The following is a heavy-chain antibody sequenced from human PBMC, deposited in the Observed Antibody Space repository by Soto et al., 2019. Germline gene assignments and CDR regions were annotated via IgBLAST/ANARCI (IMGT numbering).Heavy chain of an antibody. CDR3: ATDLVGGSYYDAFEI. CDR2: FDPEDGET. V-gene: IGHV1-24*01. Sequence: GASVKVSCKVSGYTLTELSMHWVRQAPGKGLEWMGGFDPEDGETIYAQKFQGRVTMTEDTSTDTSYMELSSLRSEHTAVYYCATDLVGGSYYDAFEIWGQGTMVAFSS. D-gene: IGHD1-26*01. J-gene: IGHJ3*02. CDR1: GYTLTELS.